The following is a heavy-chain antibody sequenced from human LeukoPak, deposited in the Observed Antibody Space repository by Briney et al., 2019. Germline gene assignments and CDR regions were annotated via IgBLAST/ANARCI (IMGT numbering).Heavy chain of an antibody. D-gene: IGHD2-8*01. J-gene: IGHJ5*02. CDR2: IKSKTDGGTT. CDR3: TTGRMGNDP. CDR1: GFTVSSNY. Sequence: GGSLRLSCAASGFTVSSNYMSWVRQAPGEGLEWVGRIKSKTDGGTTDYAAPVKGRFTISRDDSKNTLYLQMNSLKTEDTAVYYCTTGRMGNDPWGQGTLVTVSS. V-gene: IGHV3-15*01.